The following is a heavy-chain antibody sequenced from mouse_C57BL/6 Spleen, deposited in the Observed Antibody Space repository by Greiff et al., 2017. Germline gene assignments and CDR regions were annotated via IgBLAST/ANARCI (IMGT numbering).Heavy chain of an antibody. Sequence: EVKLMESGGGLVKPGGSLKLSCAASGFTFSSYAMSWVRQTPEKRLEWVATISDGGSYTYYPDNVKGRFTISRDNAKNNLYLQMSHLKSEDTAMYYCARGGEYYYGSSPLYWYFDVWGTGTTVTVSS. J-gene: IGHJ1*03. CDR3: ARGGEYYYGSSPLYWYFDV. CDR1: GFTFSSYA. D-gene: IGHD1-1*01. V-gene: IGHV5-4*03. CDR2: ISDGGSYT.